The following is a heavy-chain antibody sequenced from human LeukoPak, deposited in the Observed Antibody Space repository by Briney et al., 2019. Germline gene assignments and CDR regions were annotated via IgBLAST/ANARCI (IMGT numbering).Heavy chain of an antibody. V-gene: IGHV4-31*03. D-gene: IGHD3-22*01. CDR1: GGSISSGGYY. CDR2: IYYSGST. Sequence: SETLSLTCTVSGGSISSGGYYWSWIRQHPRKGLEWIGYIYYSGSTYYNPSLKSRVTISVDTSKNQFSLKLSSVTAADTAVYYCARSPEQVVIKGAYFDYWGQGTLVTVSS. CDR3: ARSPEQVVIKGAYFDY. J-gene: IGHJ4*02.